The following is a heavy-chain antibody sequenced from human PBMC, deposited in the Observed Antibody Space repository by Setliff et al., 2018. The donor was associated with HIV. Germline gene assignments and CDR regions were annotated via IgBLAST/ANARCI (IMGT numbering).Heavy chain of an antibody. V-gene: IGHV3-23*01. CDR1: GFTFSSYS. CDR3: AKGRSGYYNFDS. CDR2: IRTDGDAT. J-gene: IGHJ4*02. Sequence: GGSLRLSCAASGFTFSSYSMTWVHQAPGKGLEWVSSIRTDGDATYYADSVKGRFTISRDNSKNTLYLQMNSLRVEDAAVYYCAKGRSGYYNFDSWGQGTLVTVSS. D-gene: IGHD3-22*01.